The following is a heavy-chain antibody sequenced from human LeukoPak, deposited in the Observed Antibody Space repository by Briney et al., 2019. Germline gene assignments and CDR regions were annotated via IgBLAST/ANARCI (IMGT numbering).Heavy chain of an antibody. J-gene: IGHJ6*03. CDR1: GFDFRNYW. V-gene: IGHV3-74*01. CDR2: INTDGNMR. CDR3: VRDGFGYFYMDV. Sequence: PGRSLRLSCAASGFDFRNYWMHWVRQAPGKGLVWVSRINTDGNMRAYADSVKGRFTISGDNAENTLYLQMNSLRADDAGVYYCVRDGFGYFYMDVWGKGTTVTVSS. D-gene: IGHD3-10*01.